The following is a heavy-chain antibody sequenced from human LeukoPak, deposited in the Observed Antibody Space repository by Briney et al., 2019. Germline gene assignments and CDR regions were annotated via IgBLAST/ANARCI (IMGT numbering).Heavy chain of an antibody. J-gene: IGHJ4*02. CDR2: INHSGST. V-gene: IGHV4-34*01. CDR1: GGSISGYY. D-gene: IGHD3-10*01. Sequence: PSETLSLTCTVSGGSISGYYWSWIRQPPGKGLEWIGEINHSGSTNYNPSLKSRVTISVDTSKNQFSLKLSSVTAADTAVYYCATSRGDQYYWGQGTLVTVSS. CDR3: ATSRGDQYY.